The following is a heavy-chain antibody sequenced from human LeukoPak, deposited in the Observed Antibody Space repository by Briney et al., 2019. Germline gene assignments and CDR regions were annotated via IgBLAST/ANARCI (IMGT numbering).Heavy chain of an antibody. V-gene: IGHV4-34*01. D-gene: IGHD3-9*01. CDR2: INHSGST. CDR3: ARGPVLTGYPADV. CDR1: GGSFSGYY. Sequence: SETLSLTCAVYGGSFSGYYWSWICRPPGKGLEWIGEINHSGSTNYNPSLKSRVTISVDASKNQFSLKLSSVTAADTAVYYCARGPVLTGYPADVWGKGTTVTVSS. J-gene: IGHJ6*04.